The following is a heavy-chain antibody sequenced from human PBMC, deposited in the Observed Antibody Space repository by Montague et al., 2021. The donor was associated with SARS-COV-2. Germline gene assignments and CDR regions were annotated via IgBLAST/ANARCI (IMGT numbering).Heavy chain of an antibody. CDR3: VRHRNYGHHSLDNWFHP. Sequence: SETLSLTCTVSGDSTSCPNCYWGWIRQAPGKGLDWIGTIYNSGTTYYNPSLKSRLTISIDTSKNQFSLKLTSVTAADTAVYYCVRHRNYGHHSLDNWFHPWGQGTLVTVSS. D-gene: IGHD4-17*01. V-gene: IGHV4-39*01. J-gene: IGHJ5*02. CDR1: GDSTSCPNCY. CDR2: IYNSGTT.